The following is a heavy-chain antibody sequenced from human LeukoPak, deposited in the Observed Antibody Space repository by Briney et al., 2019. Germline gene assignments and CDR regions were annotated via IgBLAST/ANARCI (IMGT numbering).Heavy chain of an antibody. CDR3: AKDDYVWGSYRYPAYPDY. D-gene: IGHD3-16*02. J-gene: IGHJ4*02. CDR1: GFIFSTYT. V-gene: IGHV3-64*04. Sequence: GGSLRLSCSASGFIFSTYTMYWVRQAPGKGLENLSVINGDGRTAYYADSVKGRFTISRDNSKNTLYLQMNSLRAEDTAVYYCAKDDYVWGSYRYPAYPDYWGQGTLVTVSS. CDR2: INGDGRTA.